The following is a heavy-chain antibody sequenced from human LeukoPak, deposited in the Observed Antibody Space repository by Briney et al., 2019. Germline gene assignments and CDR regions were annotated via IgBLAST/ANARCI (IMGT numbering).Heavy chain of an antibody. CDR2: IKRDGSEK. J-gene: IGHJ6*02. CDR1: GFTFSNYW. CDR3: APMAADTAMVGMDV. D-gene: IGHD5-18*01. V-gene: IGHV3-7*05. Sequence: GGSLRLSCAASGFTFSNYWMSWVRQAPGKGLEWVANIKRDGSEKYYVDSVKGRFTISRDNTKNSLYLQMNSLRAADTAVYYCAPMAADTAMVGMDVWGQGTEVTVS.